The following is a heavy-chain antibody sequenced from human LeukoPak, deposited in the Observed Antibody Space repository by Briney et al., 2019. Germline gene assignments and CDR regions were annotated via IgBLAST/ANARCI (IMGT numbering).Heavy chain of an antibody. J-gene: IGHJ4*02. V-gene: IGHV3-21*01. CDR2: ISNSGGST. D-gene: IGHD3-16*01. CDR3: AGGVTWGDY. CDR1: GFNFRSDG. Sequence: GGSLRLSCAASGFNFRSDGMTWVREAPGKGLEWVSYISNSGGSTYYADSVKGRFTLSRDNAKNSLYLQMNSLRADDTAVYYCAGGVTWGDYWGQGTLVTVSS.